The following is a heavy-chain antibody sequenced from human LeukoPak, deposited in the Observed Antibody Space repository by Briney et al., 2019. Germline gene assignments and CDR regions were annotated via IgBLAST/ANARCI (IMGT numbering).Heavy chain of an antibody. V-gene: IGHV4-34*01. J-gene: IGHJ6*03. D-gene: IGHD2-2*01. CDR2: INHSGST. Sequence: PSETLSLTCAVYGGSFSGYYWSWIRQPPGKGLEWIGEINHSGSTNYNPSLKSRVTISVDTSKNQFSLKLSSVTAADTAVYYCARRKKEGSRYCSSTSCHYMRGYYYYMDVWGKGTTVTVSS. CDR3: ARRKKEGSRYCSSTSCHYMRGYYYYMDV. CDR1: GGSFSGYY.